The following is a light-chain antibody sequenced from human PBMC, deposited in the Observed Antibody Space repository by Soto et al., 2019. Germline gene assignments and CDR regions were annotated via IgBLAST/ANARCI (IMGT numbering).Light chain of an antibody. CDR2: DAS. V-gene: IGKV3-11*01. CDR1: QTISSY. J-gene: IGKJ1*01. CDR3: QQRYNWWT. Sequence: EIVLTQSPATLSLSPGERATLSCRASQTISSYLAWYQQKPGQAPRLLIYDASNRAIGIPARFSGSGSGTDFTLTISSLEPEDFAVYYCQQRYNWWTCGQETKVEIK.